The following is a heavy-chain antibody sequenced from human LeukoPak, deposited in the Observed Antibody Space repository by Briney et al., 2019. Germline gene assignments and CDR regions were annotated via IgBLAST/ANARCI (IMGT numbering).Heavy chain of an antibody. J-gene: IGHJ4*02. V-gene: IGHV4-30-4*08. D-gene: IGHD6-6*01. CDR3: ASPPGGSSYDGYFDY. CDR2: IYYSGST. Sequence: SETLSLTCTVSGGSISSGDYYWSWIRQPPGKGLEWIGYIYYSGSTYYNPSLKSRVTISVDTSKNRFSLKLSSVTAADTAVYYCASPPGGSSYDGYFDYWGQGTLVTVSS. CDR1: GGSISSGDYY.